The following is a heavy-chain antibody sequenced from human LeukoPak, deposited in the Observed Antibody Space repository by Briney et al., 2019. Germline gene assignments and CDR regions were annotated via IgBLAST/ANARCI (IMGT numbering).Heavy chain of an antibody. CDR1: GFTFSSYA. J-gene: IGHJ4*02. V-gene: IGHV3-23*01. Sequence: PGGSLRLSCAASGFTFSSYAITWVRQAPGKGLEWVSAIGGSGGSTYYADSVKGRFTTSRDNSKNTLYLQMNSLRAEDTAVYYCAKDLNWNGQFDYWGQGTLVTVSS. D-gene: IGHD1-1*01. CDR3: AKDLNWNGQFDY. CDR2: IGGSGGST.